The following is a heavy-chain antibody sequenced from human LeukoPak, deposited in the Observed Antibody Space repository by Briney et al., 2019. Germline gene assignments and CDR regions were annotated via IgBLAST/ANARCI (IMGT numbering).Heavy chain of an antibody. V-gene: IGHV1-46*01. J-gene: IGHJ5*02. CDR1: GYAFSSYY. CDR2: INPTGGGT. Sequence: ASVKVSCKASGYAFSSYYMHWVRQAPGQGLEWMGIINPTGGGTTYAQKFQGRLTMTRDTSTATIYMDLSSLRSKDTAVYFCARDHSGSQHWFDPWGQGTLVTVSS. D-gene: IGHD1-26*01. CDR3: ARDHSGSQHWFDP.